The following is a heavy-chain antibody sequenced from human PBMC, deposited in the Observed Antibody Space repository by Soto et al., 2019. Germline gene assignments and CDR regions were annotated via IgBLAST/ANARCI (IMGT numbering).Heavy chain of an antibody. V-gene: IGHV1-18*04. J-gene: IGHJ4*02. CDR2: HSGQNGNT. D-gene: IGHD1-26*01. CDR1: GDTLTSYG. Sequence: QVQLVQSGPEVIKTGASLNVSCTASGDTLTSYGVTWVRQAPGQGLEWMGFHSGQNGNTNYAQRFQGRVTMTADMSAATAYLQLRTLRSDDTAIYYCAVGKDFDYWGQGTLVIVSS. CDR3: AVGKDFDY.